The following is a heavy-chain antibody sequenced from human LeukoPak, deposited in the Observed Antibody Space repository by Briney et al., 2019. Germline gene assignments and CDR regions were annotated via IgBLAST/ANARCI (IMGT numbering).Heavy chain of an antibody. CDR3: ARVDYDSSGYYVNWFDP. CDR1: GYTFTGYY. CDR2: INPNSGGT. V-gene: IGHV1-2*02. Sequence: ASVKVSCKASGYTFTGYYMHWVRQAPGQGLEWMGWINPNSGGTNYAQKFQGRVTMTRDTSISTAYMELSRLRSDDTAVYYCARVDYDSSGYYVNWFDPWGQGTLVTVS. D-gene: IGHD3-22*01. J-gene: IGHJ5*02.